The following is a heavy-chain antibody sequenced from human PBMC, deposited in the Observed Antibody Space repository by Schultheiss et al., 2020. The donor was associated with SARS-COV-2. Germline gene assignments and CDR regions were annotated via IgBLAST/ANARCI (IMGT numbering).Heavy chain of an antibody. D-gene: IGHD3-10*01. Sequence: GGSLRLSCAASGFTFSNAWMSWVRQAPGKGLEWVGRIKSKTDGGTTDYAAPVKGRFTISRDDSKNTLYLQMNSLRAEDTAVYYCARDAVGIDYWGQGTLVTVSS. V-gene: IGHV3-15*01. J-gene: IGHJ4*02. CDR3: ARDAVGIDY. CDR2: IKSKTDGGTT. CDR1: GFTFSNAW.